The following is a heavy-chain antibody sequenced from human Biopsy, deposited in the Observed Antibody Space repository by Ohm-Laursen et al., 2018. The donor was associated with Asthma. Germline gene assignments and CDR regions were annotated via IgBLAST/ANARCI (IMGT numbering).Heavy chain of an antibody. D-gene: IGHD6-6*01. CDR3: AHQYSSLRGWAFDP. J-gene: IGHJ5*02. CDR1: GFSFSTYGVG. V-gene: IGHV2-5*01. CDR2: INWNDNK. Sequence: TQTLTLTCTFSGFSFSTYGVGVGWIRQSPGKALEWLALINWNDNKRYSPSLKSRLTITKDTSKNLVVLTMTNMDPVDTATYYCAHQYSSLRGWAFDPWGQGTLVTVSS.